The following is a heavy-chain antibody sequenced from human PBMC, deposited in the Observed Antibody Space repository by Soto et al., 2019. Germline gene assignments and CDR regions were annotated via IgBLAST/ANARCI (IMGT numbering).Heavy chain of an antibody. J-gene: IGHJ5*02. CDR3: ARGQRFSDWFDP. Sequence: SETLSLTCTVSGGSMNSYYWTWIRQPAGKGLEWIGRVYSRGGTHYNPSLKSRITISLDTSNNQFSLRLLSVTDADTAVYYCARGQRFSDWFDPWGQGTLVTVSS. CDR1: GGSMNSYY. D-gene: IGHD3-3*01. CDR2: VYSRGGT. V-gene: IGHV4-4*07.